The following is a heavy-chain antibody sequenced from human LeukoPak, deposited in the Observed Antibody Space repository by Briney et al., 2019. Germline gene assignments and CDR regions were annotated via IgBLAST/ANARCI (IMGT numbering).Heavy chain of an antibody. V-gene: IGHV3-21*01. D-gene: IGHD3-22*01. CDR1: GFTFSSYS. CDR3: AGEIEYYYDASYYYGMDV. CDR2: ISSSSSYI. Sequence: PGGSLRLSCAASGFTFSSYSMNWVRQAPGKGLEWVSSISSSSSYIYYADSVKGRFTISRDSAKNSLYLQMNSLRAEDTAVYYCAGEIEYYYDASYYYGMDVWGQGTTVTVSS. J-gene: IGHJ6*02.